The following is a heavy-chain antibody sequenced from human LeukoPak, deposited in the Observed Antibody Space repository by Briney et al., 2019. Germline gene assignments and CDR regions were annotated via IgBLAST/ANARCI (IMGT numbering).Heavy chain of an antibody. D-gene: IGHD6-19*01. V-gene: IGHV3-30*02. CDR1: GFTFSSYG. J-gene: IGHJ4*02. CDR2: IRYDGSNK. CDR3: AKDRVAVAGYGYFDY. Sequence: GGSLRLSCAASGFTFSSYGMHWVRQAPGKGLEWVAFIRYDGSNKYYADSVKGRFTISRDNSKNTLYLQMNSLRAEDTAVYYCAKDRVAVAGYGYFDYWGQGTLVTVSS.